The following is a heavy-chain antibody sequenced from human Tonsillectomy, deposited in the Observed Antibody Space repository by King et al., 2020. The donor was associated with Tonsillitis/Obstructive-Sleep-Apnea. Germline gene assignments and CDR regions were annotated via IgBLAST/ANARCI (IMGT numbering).Heavy chain of an antibody. D-gene: IGHD4-11*01. CDR3: AKGNGYSNWDAFDI. CDR1: GFSFDDYA. CDR2: ISGDGGSK. V-gene: IGHV3-43*02. J-gene: IGHJ3*02. Sequence: VQLVESGGGVVQPGGSLRLSCAASGFSFDDYAMHWVRQAPGKGLEWVSLISGDGGSKYYADSVKGRFTISRDNSKNSLYLQMNSLRTEDTALYYCAKGNGYSNWDAFDIWGQGTMVTVSS.